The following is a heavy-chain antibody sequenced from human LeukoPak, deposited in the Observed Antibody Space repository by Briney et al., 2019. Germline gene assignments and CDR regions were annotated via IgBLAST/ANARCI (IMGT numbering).Heavy chain of an antibody. J-gene: IGHJ5*02. CDR1: GGSFSGYY. CDR2: INHSGST. CDR3: ARRKLLRGGFDP. V-gene: IGHV4-34*01. Sequence: SETLSLTCAVYGGSFSGYYWSWIRQPPGKGLEWIGEINHSGSTKYNPSLKSRVHISVDTSKNQFSLKLSSVTAADTAVYYCARRKLLRGGFDPWGQGTLVTVSS. D-gene: IGHD2-15*01.